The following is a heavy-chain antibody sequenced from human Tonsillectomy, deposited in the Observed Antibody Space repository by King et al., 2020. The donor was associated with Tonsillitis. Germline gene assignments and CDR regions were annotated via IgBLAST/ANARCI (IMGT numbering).Heavy chain of an antibody. V-gene: IGHV4-30-4*07. CDR3: SRVVYDILTGYNAMDG. CDR2: VSDSGST. CDR1: GDSVSSGGYS. D-gene: IGHD3-9*01. J-gene: IGHJ6*02. Sequence: VQLQESGPGLVKPSQTLSLTCVVSGDSVSSGGYSWSWIRQPPGKGLEWIGYVSDSGSTHYNPSLKSRVTISLDTSKNHFSLRLISVTAADTAVYYCSRVVYDILTGYNAMDGWGQGTTVTVSS.